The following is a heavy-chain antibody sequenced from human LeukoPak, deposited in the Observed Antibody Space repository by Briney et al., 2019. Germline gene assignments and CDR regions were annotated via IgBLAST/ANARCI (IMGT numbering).Heavy chain of an antibody. D-gene: IGHD4-23*01. CDR1: GFTFSSYA. J-gene: IGHJ4*02. CDR2: ISGSGGST. Sequence: GGSLRLSCAASGFTFSSYAMSWVRQAPGKGLEWVSAISGSGGSTYYADSVKGRFTISRDNSKNTLYLQMNILRAEDTAVYYCTMTTVEYYFDYWGQGTLVTVSS. CDR3: TMTTVEYYFDY. V-gene: IGHV3-23*01.